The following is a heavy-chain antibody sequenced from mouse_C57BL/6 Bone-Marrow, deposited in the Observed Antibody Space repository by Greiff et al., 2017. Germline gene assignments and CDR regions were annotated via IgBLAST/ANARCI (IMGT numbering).Heavy chain of an antibody. D-gene: IGHD1-1*01. CDR1: GYTFTSYW. V-gene: IGHV1-52*01. J-gene: IGHJ1*03. CDR2: IDPSDSET. Sequence: VQLQQPGAELVRPGSSVKLSCKASGYTFTSYWMHWVKQRPIQGLEWIGNIDPSDSETHYNQKFKDKATLTVDKSSSTAYMQLSSLTSEDSAVYYCARTMFYYYGSSYVHWYFDVWGTGTTVTVSS. CDR3: ARTMFYYYGSSYVHWYFDV.